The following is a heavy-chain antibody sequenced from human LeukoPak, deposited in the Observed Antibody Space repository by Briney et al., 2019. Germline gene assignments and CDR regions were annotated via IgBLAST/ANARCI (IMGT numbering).Heavy chain of an antibody. CDR3: ARTTRVTPDGRAEYFED. J-gene: IGHJ1*01. CDR2: KSGAGRV. V-gene: IGHV4-59*03. Sequence: PSETLSLTCTVSGVSIRTYYWSWLRQPPGKGLEWIGYKSGAGRVLFNPSLKSRVTISVDASENQFSLSLRSVTAADTAMYYCARTTRVTPDGRAEYFEDWGQGTLVIVSS. CDR1: GVSIRTYY. D-gene: IGHD4-11*01.